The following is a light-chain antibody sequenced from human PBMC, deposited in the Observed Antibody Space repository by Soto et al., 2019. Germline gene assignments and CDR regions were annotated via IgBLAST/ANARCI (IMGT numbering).Light chain of an antibody. CDR3: CSYAGSYTLYV. CDR1: SSDVGGYNY. CDR2: DVS. Sequence: QSLLTQPRSVSGSPGQSVTISCTGTSSDVGGYNYVSWYQQHPGKAPKLMIYDVSKRPSGVPDRFSGSKSGNTASLTISGLQAEDEADYYCCSYAGSYTLYVFGSGTQLTVL. J-gene: IGLJ1*01. V-gene: IGLV2-11*01.